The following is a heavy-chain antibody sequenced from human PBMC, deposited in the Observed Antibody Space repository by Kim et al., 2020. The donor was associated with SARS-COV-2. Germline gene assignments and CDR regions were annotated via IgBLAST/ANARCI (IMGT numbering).Heavy chain of an antibody. Sequence: RFTISRDNSKNTLYLQMNSLRAEDTAVYYCARDPRYCSGGSCSSTNYFDYWGQGTLVTVSS. CDR3: ARDPRYCSGGSCSSTNYFDY. J-gene: IGHJ4*02. D-gene: IGHD2-15*01. V-gene: IGHV3-30*01.